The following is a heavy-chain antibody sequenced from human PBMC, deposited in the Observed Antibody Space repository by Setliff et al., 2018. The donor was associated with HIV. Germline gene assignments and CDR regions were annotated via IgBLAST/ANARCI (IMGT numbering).Heavy chain of an antibody. V-gene: IGHV1-24*01. CDR2: FDPEDGET. CDR3: ASTVVTTDAFDI. J-gene: IGHJ3*02. D-gene: IGHD2-15*01. CDR1: GYTLTELS. Sequence: ASVKVSCKVSGYTLTELSRHWVRQAPGKGLEWMGGFDPEDGETFYAQKFQGRVTMTEDTSTDTAYMELSSLRSEDTAVYYCASTVVTTDAFDIWGQGTMVTVSS.